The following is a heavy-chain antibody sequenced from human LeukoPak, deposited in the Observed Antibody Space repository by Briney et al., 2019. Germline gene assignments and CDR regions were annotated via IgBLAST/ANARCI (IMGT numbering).Heavy chain of an antibody. CDR1: GYTFTSYA. CDR3: ASVDTAMPFYYYYGMDV. D-gene: IGHD5-18*01. J-gene: IGHJ6*02. V-gene: IGHV1-69*13. Sequence: ASVKVSCKASGYTFTSYAISWVRQAPGQGLEWMGGIIPIFGTANYAQKFQGRVTITADESTSTAYMELSSLRSEDTAVYYCASVDTAMPFYYYYGMDVWGQGTTVTVSS. CDR2: IIPIFGTA.